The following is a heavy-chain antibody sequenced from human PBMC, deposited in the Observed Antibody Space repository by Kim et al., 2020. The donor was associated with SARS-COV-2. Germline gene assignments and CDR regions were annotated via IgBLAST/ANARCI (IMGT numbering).Heavy chain of an antibody. D-gene: IGHD3-3*01. CDR1: GYTFTGYY. CDR2: INPNSGGP. V-gene: IGHV1-2*02. Sequence: ASVKVSCKASGYTFTGYYMHWVRQARGQGLEWMGWINPNSGGPNYAQKFQGRVTMTRDTSISTAYMELSRLRSDDTAIYYCARDKYEFRLLEFLGPDFYYGMDGWGQGNMVTVSS. CDR3: ARDKYEFRLLEFLGPDFYYGMDG. J-gene: IGHJ6*02.